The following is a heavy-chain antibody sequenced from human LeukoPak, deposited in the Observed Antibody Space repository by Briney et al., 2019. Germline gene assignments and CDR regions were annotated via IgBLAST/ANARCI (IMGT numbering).Heavy chain of an antibody. D-gene: IGHD5-12*01. V-gene: IGHV1-2*03. Sequence: LEASVKVSCKASGYTFTGYYMHWVRQAPGQGLEWMGWINPNSGGTHYAQKFQGRVTMTRDTSIITAYMELSRLRYDDTAVYFCARAIVATFATDYWGQGTLVTVSS. CDR2: INPNSGGT. J-gene: IGHJ4*02. CDR1: GYTFTGYY. CDR3: ARAIVATFATDY.